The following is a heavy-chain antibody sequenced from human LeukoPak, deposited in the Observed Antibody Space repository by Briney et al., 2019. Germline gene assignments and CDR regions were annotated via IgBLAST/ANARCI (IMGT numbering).Heavy chain of an antibody. D-gene: IGHD6-6*01. CDR2: INHSGST. CDR3: ARGRPIAARPSYGMDV. Sequence: SETLSLTCAVYGGSFSGYYWSWIRQPPGKGLEWIGEINHSGSTNYNPSLKSRVTISVGTSKNQFSLKLSSVTAADTAVYYCARGRPIAARPSYGMDVWGQGTTVTVSS. J-gene: IGHJ6*02. CDR1: GGSFSGYY. V-gene: IGHV4-34*01.